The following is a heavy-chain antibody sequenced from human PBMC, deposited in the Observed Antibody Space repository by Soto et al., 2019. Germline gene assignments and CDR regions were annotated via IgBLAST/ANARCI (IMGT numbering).Heavy chain of an antibody. V-gene: IGHV1-3*01. CDR2: INALFGKT. CDR1: AGIFGCYV. CDR3: ARGPGGPDGPGDY. D-gene: IGHD2-15*01. Sequence: ASVKVSCKASAGIFGCYVFNWVRQPPGQRLWWMGRINALFGKTMYSQKFQGRVTIIRDTSASTAYMELSSLRSEDTAVYYCARGPGGPDGPGDYWGQATLVTVSS. J-gene: IGHJ4*02.